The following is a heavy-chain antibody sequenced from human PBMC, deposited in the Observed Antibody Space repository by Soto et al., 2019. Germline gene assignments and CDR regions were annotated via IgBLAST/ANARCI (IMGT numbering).Heavy chain of an antibody. CDR2: FDPEDGET. V-gene: IGHV1-24*01. D-gene: IGHD5-12*01. Sequence: QVQLVQSGAEVRKPGASVKVSCRVSGYTLSKLSMHWVRQAPGKGLEWMGGFDPEDGETIYAQKFQGRVTMTEDTSTDTASMELSSLRSEDTAVYYCVTGIWLQFFGYFDYWCQGTLVTVSS. J-gene: IGHJ4*02. CDR1: GYTLSKLS. CDR3: VTGIWLQFFGYFDY.